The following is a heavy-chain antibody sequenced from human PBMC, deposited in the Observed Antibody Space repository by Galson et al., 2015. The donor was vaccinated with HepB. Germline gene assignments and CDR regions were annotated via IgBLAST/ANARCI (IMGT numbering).Heavy chain of an antibody. D-gene: IGHD2-8*02. CDR2: ISSSSNNI. Sequence: SLRLSCAASGFTFSSYSMNWVRQAPGKGLEWISYISSSSNNIYYADSVKGRFTISRDNAKNSLYLQMNSLRDEDTAVYYCARHILVRYYYYYYGMDVWGQGTTVTVSS. V-gene: IGHV3-48*02. CDR3: ARHILVRYYYYYYGMDV. CDR1: GFTFSSYS. J-gene: IGHJ6*02.